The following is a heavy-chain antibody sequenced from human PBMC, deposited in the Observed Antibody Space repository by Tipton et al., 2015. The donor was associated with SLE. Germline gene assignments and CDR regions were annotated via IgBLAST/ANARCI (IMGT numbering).Heavy chain of an antibody. V-gene: IGHV3-48*03. CDR3: AYVTGARRGYYFDY. D-gene: IGHD1-20*01. CDR1: GFSFSTTE. Sequence: GSLRLSCEASGFSFSTTEMNWVRLAPGKGLEWVAYISSHGGSAKSYADSVKGRFTISRDNAKNSLYLQMDSLRVEDTAVYYCAYVTGARRGYYFDYWGQGTLVTVSS. CDR2: ISSHGGSAK. J-gene: IGHJ4*02.